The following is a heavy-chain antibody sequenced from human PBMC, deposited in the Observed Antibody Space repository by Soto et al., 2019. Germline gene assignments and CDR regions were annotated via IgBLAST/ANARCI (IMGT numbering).Heavy chain of an antibody. Sequence: SETLSLTCTVSGGSISSGGYYWSWIRQHPGKGLEWIGYIYYSGNTYYNPSLKSRVTISEDTSKNQFSLKLSSVTAADTAVYYCARATYYYDSSGYSDRVLDYWGQGTLVTVSS. D-gene: IGHD3-22*01. CDR3: ARATYYYDSSGYSDRVLDY. V-gene: IGHV4-31*03. J-gene: IGHJ4*02. CDR2: IYYSGNT. CDR1: GGSISSGGYY.